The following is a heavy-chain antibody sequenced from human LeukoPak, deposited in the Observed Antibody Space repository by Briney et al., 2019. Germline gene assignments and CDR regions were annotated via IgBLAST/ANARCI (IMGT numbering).Heavy chain of an antibody. CDR3: ARPLRGIAVPPGY. V-gene: IGHV1-69*05. CDR2: IIPIFGTA. J-gene: IGHJ4*02. D-gene: IGHD6-19*01. Sequence: ASVKVSCKASGGTFSSYAISWVRQAPGQGLEWMGGIIPIFGTANYAQKFQGRVTITTDESTSTAYMELSSLRSEDTAVYYCARPLRGIAVPPGYWGQGTLVTVSS. CDR1: GGTFSSYA.